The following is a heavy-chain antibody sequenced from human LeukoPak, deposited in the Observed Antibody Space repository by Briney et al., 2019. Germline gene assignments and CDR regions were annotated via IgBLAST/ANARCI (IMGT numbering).Heavy chain of an antibody. J-gene: IGHJ4*02. V-gene: IGHV3-21*01. Sequence: GGSLRLSCAASGFTFSSYSMNWVRQAPGKGLEWVSSISSSSSYIYYADSVKGRFTISRDNAKNSLYLQMNSLRAEDTAVYYCARSDDYGDYEGYWGQGTLVTVSS. D-gene: IGHD4-17*01. CDR3: ARSDDYGDYEGY. CDR1: GFTFSSYS. CDR2: ISSSSSYI.